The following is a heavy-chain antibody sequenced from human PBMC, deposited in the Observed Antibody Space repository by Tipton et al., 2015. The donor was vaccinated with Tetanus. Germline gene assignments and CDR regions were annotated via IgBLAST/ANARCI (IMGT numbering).Heavy chain of an antibody. J-gene: IGHJ4*02. CDR3: ARGVVVSAVLGYFDH. CDR2: ISDSGKT. V-gene: IGHV4-59*01. Sequence: TLSLTCTVSDGSISVFYWSWIRQTPGKGLEWIAYISDSGKTSYNPSLKSRVSVSLDAAKKQFSLILRAVTPADTALYYCARGVVVSAVLGYFDHWGPGAQVTVSS. D-gene: IGHD2-21*02. CDR1: DGSISVFY.